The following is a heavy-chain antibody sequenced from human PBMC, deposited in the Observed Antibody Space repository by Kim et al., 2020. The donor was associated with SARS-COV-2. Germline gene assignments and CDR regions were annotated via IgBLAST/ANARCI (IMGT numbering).Heavy chain of an antibody. CDR2: IYYSGST. J-gene: IGHJ4*02. V-gene: IGHV4-39*01. D-gene: IGHD6-13*01. Sequence: SETLSLTCTVSSDSITRTSYYWAWIRQPTGKDLQWMGSIYYSGSTYYNPSLKSRLTISVDTSKNQFSLNLNSVTAADTALYYCARLGSSSWYFDCWGQGTLVTVSS. CDR1: SDSITRTSYY. CDR3: ARLGSSSWYFDC.